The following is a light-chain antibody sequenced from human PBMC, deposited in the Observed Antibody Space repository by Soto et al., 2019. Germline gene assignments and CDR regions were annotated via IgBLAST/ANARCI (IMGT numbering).Light chain of an antibody. Sequence: QSALTQPTSASGSPGQSVTISCTGASSDVGGYNFVSWYQQHPGKAPKLMIYDVTKRPSGVPDRFSGSKSGNTASLTVSGLQPDDEADYYCSSYAGSSVPVAFGGGTELTVL. CDR3: SSYAGSSVPVA. V-gene: IGLV2-8*01. J-gene: IGLJ2*01. CDR1: SSDVGGYNF. CDR2: DVT.